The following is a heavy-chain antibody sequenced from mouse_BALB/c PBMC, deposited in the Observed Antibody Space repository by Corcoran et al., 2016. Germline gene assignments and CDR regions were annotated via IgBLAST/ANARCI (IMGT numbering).Heavy chain of an antibody. CDR3: ANWDWYFDV. CDR1: GFNIKDTY. V-gene: IGHV14-3*02. J-gene: IGHJ1*01. Sequence: EVQLQQSGAELVKPGASVKFSCTASGFNIKDTYMHWVKQRPEQGLEWIGRIDPANGNTKYDPKFQGKATITADTSSNTAYLQLSSLTSEDTAVYYCANWDWYFDVWGAGTTVTFSS. D-gene: IGHD4-1*01. CDR2: IDPANGNT.